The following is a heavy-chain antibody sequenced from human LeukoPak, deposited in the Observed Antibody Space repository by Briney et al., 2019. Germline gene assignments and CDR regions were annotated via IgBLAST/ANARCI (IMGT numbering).Heavy chain of an antibody. V-gene: IGHV1-8*01. CDR1: GYTFTSYD. J-gene: IGHJ6*02. D-gene: IGHD3-22*01. CDR2: MNPNSGNT. CDR3: ATHQDYYDSSGYYYGRWWGNYYYGMDV. Sequence: GASVKVSCKASGYTFTSYDINWVRQATGQGLEWMGWMNPNSGNTGYAQKFQGRVTMTRNTSISTAYMGLSSLRSEDTAVYYCATHQDYYDSSGYYYGRWWGNYYYGMDVWGQGTTVTVSS.